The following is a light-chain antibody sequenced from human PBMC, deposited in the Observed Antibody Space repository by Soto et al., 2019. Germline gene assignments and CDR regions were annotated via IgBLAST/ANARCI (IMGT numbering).Light chain of an antibody. CDR3: HQYGVSPWT. Sequence: EIVLTQSPGTLSLSPGERATLSCRASQSVTNNYLAWFQQKLGQAPRLLIYGASTRAIGIPDRFIGSGSGTDFTLTISTLEPEDFAVYYCHQYGVSPWTFGQGTKVDI. V-gene: IGKV3-20*01. J-gene: IGKJ1*01. CDR1: QSVTNNY. CDR2: GAS.